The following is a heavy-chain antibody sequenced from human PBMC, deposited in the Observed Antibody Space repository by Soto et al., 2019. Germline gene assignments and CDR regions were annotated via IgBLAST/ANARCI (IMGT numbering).Heavy chain of an antibody. Sequence: PGGSLRLSCAASGFTFSSYSMNWVRQAPGKGLEWVSGISWNSGSIGYADPVKGRFTISRDNAKNSLYLQMNSLRAEDTALYYCAKDLNTAMAPYYYYGMDVWGQGTTVTVSS. CDR1: GFTFSSYS. V-gene: IGHV3-9*01. CDR2: ISWNSGSI. D-gene: IGHD5-18*01. CDR3: AKDLNTAMAPYYYYGMDV. J-gene: IGHJ6*02.